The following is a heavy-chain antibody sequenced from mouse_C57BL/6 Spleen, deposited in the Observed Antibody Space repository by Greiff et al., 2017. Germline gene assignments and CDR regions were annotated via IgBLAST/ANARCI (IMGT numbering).Heavy chain of an antibody. V-gene: IGHV1-80*01. D-gene: IGHD3-3*01. CDR3: ARGGWEGYFDV. CDR2: IYPGDGDT. J-gene: IGHJ1*03. CDR1: GYAFSSYW. Sequence: QVQLQQSGAELVKPGASVKISCKASGYAFSSYWMNWVKQRPGRGLEWIGQIYPGDGDTNYNGKFKGKATLTADKSSSTAYMQLSSLTSEDSAVYYCARGGWEGYFDVWGTGTTVTVSS.